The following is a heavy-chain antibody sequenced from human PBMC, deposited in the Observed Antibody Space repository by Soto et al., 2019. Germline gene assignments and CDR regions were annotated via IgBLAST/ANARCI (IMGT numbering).Heavy chain of an antibody. D-gene: IGHD3-10*01. Sequence: SETLSPTCSVPGGSTIEYFWTWIRQPPGKGREWIGYIYYLGSTDYNPSLKSRVTISVDTSKRQFSLRLTSVAAADTAVYCCARDGYDGSGSPYPAYWGQGTQVTVSS. J-gene: IGHJ4*02. V-gene: IGHV4-59*01. CDR3: ARDGYDGSGSPYPAY. CDR1: GGSTIEYF. CDR2: IYYLGST.